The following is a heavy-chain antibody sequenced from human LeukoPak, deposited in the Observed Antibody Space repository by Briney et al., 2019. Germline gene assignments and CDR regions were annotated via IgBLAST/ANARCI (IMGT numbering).Heavy chain of an antibody. CDR1: GYTFTGYY. CDR2: INPNSGGT. Sequence: ASVKVSCKASGYTFTGYYMHWVRQAPGQGLEWMGWINPNSGGTNYAQKFQGRVTMTRDTSISTAYMELSRLRSDDTAVYYCARDPTDIVVGLDHWGQGTLVTVSS. CDR3: ARDPTDIVVGLDH. J-gene: IGHJ4*02. D-gene: IGHD2-2*01. V-gene: IGHV1-2*02.